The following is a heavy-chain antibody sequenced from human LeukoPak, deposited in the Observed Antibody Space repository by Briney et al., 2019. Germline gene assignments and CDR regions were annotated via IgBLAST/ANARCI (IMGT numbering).Heavy chain of an antibody. CDR3: ARVGIAAAGDDAFDI. D-gene: IGHD6-13*01. J-gene: IGHJ3*02. CDR1: GFTFSTYA. CDR2: IYSGGST. V-gene: IGHV3-53*01. Sequence: PGGSLRLSCLASGFTFSTYAMHWVRQAPGKGLEWVSVIYSGGSTYHADSVKGRFTISRDNSKNTLYLQMNSLRAEDTAVYYCARVGIAAAGDDAFDIWGQGTMVTVSS.